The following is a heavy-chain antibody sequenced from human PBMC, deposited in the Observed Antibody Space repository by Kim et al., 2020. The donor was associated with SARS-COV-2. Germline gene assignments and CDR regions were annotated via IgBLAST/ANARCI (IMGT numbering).Heavy chain of an antibody. CDR3: ARTTPDYYGSGSLG. V-gene: IGHV4-39*01. D-gene: IGHD3-10*01. J-gene: IGHJ4*02. Sequence: TPSLKSRVTISVDTSKNQFSLKLSSVTAADTAVYYCARTTPDYYGSGSLGWGQGTLVTVSS.